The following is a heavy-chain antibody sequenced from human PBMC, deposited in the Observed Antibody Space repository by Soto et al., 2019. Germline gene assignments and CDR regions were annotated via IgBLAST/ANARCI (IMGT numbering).Heavy chain of an antibody. D-gene: IGHD6-13*01. CDR3: AREGPDSSSWPKEFDY. J-gene: IGHJ4*02. CDR1: GFTFSGSA. V-gene: IGHV3-73*01. CDR2: IRSKANSYAT. Sequence: GGSLRLSCAASGFTFSGSAMHWVRQASGKGLEWVGRIRSKANSYATAYAASVKGRFTISRDNAKNSLYLQMNSLRAEDTAVYYCAREGPDSSSWPKEFDYWGQGTLVTVSS.